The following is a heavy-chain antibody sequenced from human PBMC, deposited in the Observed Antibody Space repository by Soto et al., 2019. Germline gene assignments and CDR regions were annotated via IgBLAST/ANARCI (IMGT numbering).Heavy chain of an antibody. D-gene: IGHD5-12*01. CDR1: TFTFSRYG. V-gene: IGHV3-30*18. J-gene: IGHJ4*02. CDR2: VSYDGSNK. Sequence: QVQLVESGGGVVQPGRSLRLSCAASTFTFSRYGMEWVRQVPGKGMEWVAVVSYDGSNKYYADSVKGRFTISRENSKDTLYMQMNTLRAEDTAVYYCAKFASGYDLLLDYWGQGNLVNLSS. CDR3: AKFASGYDLLLDY.